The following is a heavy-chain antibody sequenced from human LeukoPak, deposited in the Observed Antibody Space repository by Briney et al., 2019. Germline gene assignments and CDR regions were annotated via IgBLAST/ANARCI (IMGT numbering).Heavy chain of an antibody. D-gene: IGHD6-13*01. V-gene: IGHV3-43*01. CDR2: ISWDGIST. CDR1: GFTFRDYT. Sequence: PGGSLRLSCAASGFTFRDYTMHWVRQAPGKGLEWISVISWDGISTYYADSVKGRFTIARDNNKNSLYLQMNSLRTEDTALYYCAKDGIGSSNWYYFDNWGQGTLVTVSS. CDR3: AKDGIGSSNWYYFDN. J-gene: IGHJ4*02.